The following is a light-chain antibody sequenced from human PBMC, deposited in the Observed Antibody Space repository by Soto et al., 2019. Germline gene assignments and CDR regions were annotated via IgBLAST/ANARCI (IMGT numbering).Light chain of an antibody. CDR1: RSDVGGYNY. Sequence: QSALTQPASVSGSPGQSITISCTGTRSDVGGYNYVSWYQKHPGKAPKVMIYEVSIRPSGVSNRFSGSKSGNTASLTISGLQAEDEADYYCSSYTSSSTLNWVFGGGTKVTVL. J-gene: IGLJ3*02. CDR2: EVS. V-gene: IGLV2-14*01. CDR3: SSYTSSSTLNWV.